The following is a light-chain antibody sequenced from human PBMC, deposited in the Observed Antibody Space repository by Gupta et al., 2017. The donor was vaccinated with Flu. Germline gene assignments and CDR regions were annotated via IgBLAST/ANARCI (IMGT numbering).Light chain of an antibody. CDR1: EFISSN. CDR2: DAS. J-gene: IGKJ2*01. V-gene: IGKV3-15*01. Sequence: PDTLSVSPGERATLSCRASEFISSNLDWYQQRPGQAPRRLIFDASTRATGIPARFSGSGXGTXFTLTIXNLQSEDFAVYDCKQYRNWPQTFGXGTRLEIK. CDR3: KQYRNWPQT.